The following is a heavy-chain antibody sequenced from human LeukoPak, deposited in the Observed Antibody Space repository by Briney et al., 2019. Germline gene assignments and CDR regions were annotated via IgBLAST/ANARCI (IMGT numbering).Heavy chain of an antibody. D-gene: IGHD3-10*01. Sequence: ASVKVSCKASGYTFINYGIIWVRQAPGQGLEWIGWISAYNSAYNGNTHYAQKLQGRVTMTTDTSTNTGYMELRSLRSDDTAVYYCAREYGSGSYTGIDYWGQGTLVTVSS. CDR3: AREYGSGSYTGIDY. CDR2: ISAYNSAYNGNT. V-gene: IGHV1-18*01. J-gene: IGHJ4*02. CDR1: GYTFINYG.